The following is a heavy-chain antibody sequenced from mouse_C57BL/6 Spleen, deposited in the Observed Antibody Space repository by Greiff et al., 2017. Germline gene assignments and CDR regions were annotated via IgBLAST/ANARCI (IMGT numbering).Heavy chain of an antibody. J-gene: IGHJ2*01. CDR2: IHPNSGST. Sequence: QVQLQQPGAELVKPGASVKLSCKASGYTFTSYWMHWVKQRPGQGLEWIGMIHPNSGSTNYNEKFKSKATLTVGKSSSTAYMQLSSLTSEDSAVYYCARSTGTEEDYWGQGTTLTVSS. CDR1: GYTFTSYW. CDR3: ARSTGTEEDY. V-gene: IGHV1-64*01. D-gene: IGHD4-1*01.